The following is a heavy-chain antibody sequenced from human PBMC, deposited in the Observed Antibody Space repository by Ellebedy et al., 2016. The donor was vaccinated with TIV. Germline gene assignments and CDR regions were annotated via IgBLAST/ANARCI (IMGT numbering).Heavy chain of an antibody. CDR3: AKGPTTRYYYMDV. CDR2: ISGSVTST. V-gene: IGHV3-23*01. J-gene: IGHJ6*03. CDR1: GFTFSSYA. D-gene: IGHD1-26*01. Sequence: GGSLRLXXAASGFTFSSYAMSWVRQAPGKGLEWVSAISGSVTSTYSADSVKGRFTISRENSKNTLYLQMKSLRAEDTAVYYCAKGPTTRYYYMDVWGKGTTVTVSS.